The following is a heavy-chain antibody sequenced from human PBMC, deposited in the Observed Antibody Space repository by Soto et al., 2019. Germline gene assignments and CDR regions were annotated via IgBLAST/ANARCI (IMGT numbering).Heavy chain of an antibody. D-gene: IGHD1-7*01. Sequence: EVQLLDSGGGLAHPGESLRLSCEASGFTFTLHAMTWLRQAPGKGLQWVSAISRGGSSTYYADSVRGRFTISRDNSLIQVYLQMNHLRDEDTAVYYCARVPEKTGTAWFDPWGQGTLVTVSS. CDR1: GFTFTLHA. CDR2: ISRGGSST. CDR3: ARVPEKTGTAWFDP. V-gene: IGHV3-23*01. J-gene: IGHJ5*02.